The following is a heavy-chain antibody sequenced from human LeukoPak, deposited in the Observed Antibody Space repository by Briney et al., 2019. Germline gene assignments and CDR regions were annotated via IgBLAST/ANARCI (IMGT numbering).Heavy chain of an antibody. V-gene: IGHV1-18*01. CDR2: ISTYNGNT. D-gene: IGHD3-3*01. CDR1: GYTFTSYG. CDR3: ARDGVSGVCNY. Sequence: ASVKVSCKASGYTFTSYGISWVRQAPGQGLEWMGWISTYNGNTNYAQKLQGRVTMSTDTSTSTAYMELRSLRADDTAVYYCARDGVSGVCNYWGQGTLVTVSS. J-gene: IGHJ4*02.